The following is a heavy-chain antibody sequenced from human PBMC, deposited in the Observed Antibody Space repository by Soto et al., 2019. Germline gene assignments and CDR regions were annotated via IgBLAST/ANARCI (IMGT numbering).Heavy chain of an antibody. V-gene: IGHV4-39*01. CDR3: ASPAPPMKQWLTTGWYFDL. Sequence: QLQLQESGPGLVKPSETLSLTCTVSGGSISSSSYYWGWIRQPPGKGLEWIGSIYYSGSTYYNPSLKSRVTISVATSKNLFSLQLSSVTAADTAVYYCASPAPPMKQWLTTGWYFDLWGRGTLVTVSS. CDR2: IYYSGST. J-gene: IGHJ2*01. D-gene: IGHD6-19*01. CDR1: GGSISSSSYY.